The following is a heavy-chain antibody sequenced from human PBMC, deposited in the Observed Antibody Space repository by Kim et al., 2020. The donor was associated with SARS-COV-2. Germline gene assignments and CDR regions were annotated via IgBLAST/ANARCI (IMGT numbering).Heavy chain of an antibody. CDR1: GAFMSSYY. CDR2: LYPSGAP. V-gene: IGHV4-4*07. CDR3: AGAEGVRWRFDY. J-gene: IGHJ4*02. Sequence: SETLSLTCTVSGAFMSSYYWTWIRQPAGKGLEWIGTLYPSGAPHYNPSLKSRVTMSVDTSKNQLSLKLTSVTAADTAAYFCAGAEGVRWRFDYWGQGTLV. D-gene: IGHD2-15*01.